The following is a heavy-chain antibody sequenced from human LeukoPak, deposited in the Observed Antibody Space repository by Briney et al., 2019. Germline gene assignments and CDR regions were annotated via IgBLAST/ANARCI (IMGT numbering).Heavy chain of an antibody. Sequence: GGSLRLSCAASGFTFSSYAMHWVRQAPGKGLEYVSAISSNGGSTYYANSVKGRFTISRDNSKNTLYLQMGSLRAEDTAVYYCARDYGEYYYDSSGYYGGFDYWGQGTLVTVSS. CDR3: ARDYGEYYYDSSGYYGGFDY. CDR1: GFTFSSYA. D-gene: IGHD3-22*01. J-gene: IGHJ4*02. CDR2: ISSNGGST. V-gene: IGHV3-64*01.